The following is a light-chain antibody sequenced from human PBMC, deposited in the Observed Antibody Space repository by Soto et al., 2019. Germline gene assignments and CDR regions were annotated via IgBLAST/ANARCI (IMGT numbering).Light chain of an antibody. Sequence: DIQMTQSPSSLSASVGDRVTITCRASQSISSYLNWYQQKPGKAPKLLIYAASSLQSGVPSRFSGMGSGTDFTLTIRSLKLEGFETNNCKQSYSTPPLFGQGTKLEIK. J-gene: IGKJ2*01. CDR2: AAS. CDR3: KQSYSTPPL. CDR1: QSISSY. V-gene: IGKV1-39*01.